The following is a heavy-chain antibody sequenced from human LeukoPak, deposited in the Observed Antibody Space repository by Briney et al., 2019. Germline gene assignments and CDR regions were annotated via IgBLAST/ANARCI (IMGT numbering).Heavy chain of an antibody. CDR3: AKGVGGSANYYYMDV. CDR2: IPYDGSNK. V-gene: IGHV3-30*02. Sequence: PGGSLRLSCAASGFAFSRHGIHWVRQAPGKGLVWVAFIPYDGSNKFYADSVKGRFTISRDNSKNTLYLQMNSLRTEDTAVYYCAKGVGGSANYYYMDVWGKGTTVTVSS. J-gene: IGHJ6*03. CDR1: GFAFSRHG. D-gene: IGHD3-10*01.